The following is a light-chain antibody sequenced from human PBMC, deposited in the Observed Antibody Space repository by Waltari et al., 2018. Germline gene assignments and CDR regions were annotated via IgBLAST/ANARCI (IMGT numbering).Light chain of an antibody. J-gene: IGKJ1*01. CDR3: MQATHWPRT. CDR2: KIS. V-gene: IGKV2-30*02. CDR1: QSLVHSDGTTY. Sequence: VVMTQSPLSLPVTLGQPASISCRSSQSLVHSDGTTYLNWFQQRPGLSPRRLIYKISRRETGVPDRFSGSGSGTDFTLNISRVEAEDVAIYYCMQATHWPRTFGQGTKVEIK.